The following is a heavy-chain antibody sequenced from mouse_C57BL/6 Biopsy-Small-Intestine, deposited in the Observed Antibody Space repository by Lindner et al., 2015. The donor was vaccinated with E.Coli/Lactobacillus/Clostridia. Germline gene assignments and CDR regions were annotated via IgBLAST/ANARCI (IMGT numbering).Heavy chain of an antibody. CDR3: APYGYDFDY. J-gene: IGHJ2*01. Sequence: VQLQESGPELVKPGASVKMSCKAYGYTFTDYNMHWVKQSHGKSLEWIGYINPNNGDTNYNQKFKGKASLTVNKSSSTAYMELRSLTSEDSAVYYCAPYGYDFDYWGQGTTLTVSS. CDR2: INPNNGDT. D-gene: IGHD2-2*01. V-gene: IGHV1-22*01. CDR1: GYTFTDYN.